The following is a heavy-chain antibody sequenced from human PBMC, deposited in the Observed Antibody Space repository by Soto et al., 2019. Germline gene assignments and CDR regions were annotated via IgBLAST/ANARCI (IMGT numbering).Heavy chain of an antibody. CDR1: GYTFTSYG. CDR3: ARGPYYYDSSGYPTA. J-gene: IGHJ5*02. V-gene: IGHV1-18*01. Sequence: ASVKVSRKASGYTFTSYGISWVRQAPGQGLEWMGWISAYNGNTNYAQKLQGRVTMTTDTSTSTAYMELRSLRSDDTAVYYCARGPYYYDSSGYPTAWGQGTLVTVSS. CDR2: ISAYNGNT. D-gene: IGHD3-22*01.